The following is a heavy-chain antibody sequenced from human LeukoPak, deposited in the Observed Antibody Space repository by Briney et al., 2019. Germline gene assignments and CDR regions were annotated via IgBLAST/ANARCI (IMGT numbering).Heavy chain of an antibody. CDR1: GGSISSYY. CDR2: IYTSGST. D-gene: IGHD3-22*01. J-gene: IGHJ3*02. CDR3: ARDGFYYYDSSGYIPPDAFDI. V-gene: IGHV4-4*07. Sequence: PSETLSLTCTVSGGSISSYYWSWIRQPAGKGLEWIGRIYTSGSTNYNPSLKSRVTMSVDTSKNQFSLKLSSVTAADTAAYYCARDGFYYYDSSGYIPPDAFDIWGQGTMVTVSS.